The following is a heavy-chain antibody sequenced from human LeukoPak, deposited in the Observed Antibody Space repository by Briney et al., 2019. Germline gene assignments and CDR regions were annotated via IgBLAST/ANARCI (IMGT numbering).Heavy chain of an antibody. CDR1: GVTSSNYW. J-gene: IGHJ5*02. Sequence: GGSLRLSCAAAGVTSSNYWMSWGRXAPGKXVEGVAXIKENEGRRKYVGSVKGRFTTTRDNTKWSLYLEMSSLRTEDTAVYYCATYCTSGNCYLPTWSWGQGTLVTAS. CDR2: IKENEGRR. V-gene: IGHV3-7*05. CDR3: ATYCTSGNCYLPTWS. D-gene: IGHD2-2*01.